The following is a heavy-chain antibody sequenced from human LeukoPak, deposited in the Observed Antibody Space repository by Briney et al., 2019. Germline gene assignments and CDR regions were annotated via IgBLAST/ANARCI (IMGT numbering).Heavy chain of an antibody. V-gene: IGHV4-59*01. D-gene: IGHD3-16*01. CDR2: IHSSGST. CDR3: ARIEGDNSLDY. Sequence: SETLSLTCTVSGGSISDYYWTWIRQPPGKGLERIAYIHSSGSTNYNPSLKSRVIISVDTSRSQLSLKLSSVTAADTAVYYCARIEGDNSLDYWGQGTLVTVSS. CDR1: GGSISDYY. J-gene: IGHJ4*02.